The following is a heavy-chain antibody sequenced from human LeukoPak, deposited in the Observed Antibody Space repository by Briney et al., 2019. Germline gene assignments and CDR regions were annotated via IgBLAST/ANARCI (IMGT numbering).Heavy chain of an antibody. V-gene: IGHV3-23*01. D-gene: IGHD2-15*01. CDR3: AKDTTRVVAATPPDY. CDR1: GASVSRNW. J-gene: IGHJ4*02. Sequence: GTLSLTCTVSGASVSRNWWSWVRQAPGKGLEWVSAISGSGGSTYYADSVKGRFTISRDNSKNTLYLQMNSLRAEDTAVYYCAKDTTRVVAATPPDYWGQGTLVTVSS. CDR2: ISGSGGST.